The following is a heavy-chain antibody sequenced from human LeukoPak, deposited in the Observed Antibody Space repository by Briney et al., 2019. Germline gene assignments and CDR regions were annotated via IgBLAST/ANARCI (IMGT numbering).Heavy chain of an antibody. Sequence: GGSLRLSCAASGITASSYAMTWVRQAPGKGLEWVSSISGSGDRTMYADSVKGRFTISRDNFKNALYLQMNSLRAEDTAVYHCAKDPNGDYIGAFDMWGQGAMVTVSS. CDR3: AKDPNGDYIGAFDM. V-gene: IGHV3-23*01. J-gene: IGHJ3*02. CDR2: ISGSGDRT. D-gene: IGHD4-17*01. CDR1: GITASSYA.